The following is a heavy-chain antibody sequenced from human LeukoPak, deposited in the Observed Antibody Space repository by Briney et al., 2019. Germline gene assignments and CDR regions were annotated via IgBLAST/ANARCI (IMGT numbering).Heavy chain of an antibody. Sequence: GGSLRLSCAASGFTFSSYIMNWVRQAPGKGLEWVSSISSSSSYIYYADSVKGRFTISRDNAKNSLYLQMNSLRAEDTAVYYCAREPKYCSGGSCQDYWGQGTLVTVSS. V-gene: IGHV3-21*01. CDR3: AREPKYCSGGSCQDY. CDR1: GFTFSSYI. J-gene: IGHJ4*02. CDR2: ISSSSSYI. D-gene: IGHD2-15*01.